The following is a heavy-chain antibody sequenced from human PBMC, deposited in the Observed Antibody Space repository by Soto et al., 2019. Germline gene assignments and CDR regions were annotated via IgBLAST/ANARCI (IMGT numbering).Heavy chain of an antibody. D-gene: IGHD2-15*01. CDR3: ARDRAGSSPTPGFWFDP. Sequence: QVQLVESGGGVVQPGRSLRLSCAASGFTFSSYGMHWVRQAPGKGLEWVAVIWYDGSNKYYADSVKGRFTISRDNSKNTLYLQINSLRAEDTAVYYCARDRAGSSPTPGFWFDPWGQGTLVTVSS. CDR2: IWYDGSNK. CDR1: GFTFSSYG. V-gene: IGHV3-33*01. J-gene: IGHJ5*02.